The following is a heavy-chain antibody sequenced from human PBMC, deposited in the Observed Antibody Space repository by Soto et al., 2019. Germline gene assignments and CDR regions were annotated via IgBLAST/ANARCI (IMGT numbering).Heavy chain of an antibody. J-gene: IGHJ4*02. CDR3: AKGGHIDY. CDR2: IREDGSEK. V-gene: IGHV3-7*03. D-gene: IGHD3-16*01. CDR1: EFTLSRYW. Sequence: PGGSLRLSXAASEFTLSRYWMSWVRQAPGKGLEWVANIREDGSEKYDVDSVKGRFTISRDNAKNSLYLQMNSLRVEDTAVYYCAKGGHIDYCGQGTLVTVS.